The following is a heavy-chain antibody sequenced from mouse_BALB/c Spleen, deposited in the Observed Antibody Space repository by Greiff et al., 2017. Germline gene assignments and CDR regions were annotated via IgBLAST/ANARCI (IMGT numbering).Heavy chain of an antibody. V-gene: IGHV1-15*01. CDR1: GYTFTDYE. CDR3: TRLSGPHWYFDV. D-gene: IGHD4-1*01. Sequence: VQGVESGAELVRPGASVTLSCKASGYTFTDYEMHWVKQTPVHGLEWIGAIDPETGGTAYNQKFKGKATLTADKSSSTAYMELRSLTSEDSAVYYCTRLSGPHWYFDVWGAGTTVTVSS. CDR2: IDPETGGT. J-gene: IGHJ1*01.